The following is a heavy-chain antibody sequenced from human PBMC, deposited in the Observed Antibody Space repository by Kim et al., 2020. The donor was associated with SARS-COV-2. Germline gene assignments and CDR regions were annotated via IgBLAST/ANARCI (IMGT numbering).Heavy chain of an antibody. CDR1: GFTFSSYA. Sequence: GGSLRLSCAASGFTFSSYAMSWVRQAPGKGLEWVSAISGSGGSTYYADSVKGRFTISRDNSKNTLYLQMNSLRAEDTAVYYCASNPEYFPEMKISGSWSSYYFDYWGQGTLVTVSS. J-gene: IGHJ4*02. CDR2: ISGSGGST. CDR3: ASNPEYFPEMKISGSWSSYYFDY. D-gene: IGHD6-13*01. V-gene: IGHV3-23*01.